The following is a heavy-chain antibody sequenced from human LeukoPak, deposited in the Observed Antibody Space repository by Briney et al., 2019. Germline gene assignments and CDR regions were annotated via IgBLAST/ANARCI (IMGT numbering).Heavy chain of an antibody. CDR3: ARVQRGYSYNPLGYYYYYMDV. CDR1: GFTFSSYS. Sequence: PGGSLRLSCAASGFTFSSYSMNWVRQAPGKGLEWVSSISSSSSYIYYADSVKGRFTISRDNAKNSLYLQMSSLRAEDTAVYYCARVQRGYSYNPLGYYYYYMDVWGKGTTVTVSS. V-gene: IGHV3-21*01. CDR2: ISSSSSYI. J-gene: IGHJ6*03. D-gene: IGHD5-18*01.